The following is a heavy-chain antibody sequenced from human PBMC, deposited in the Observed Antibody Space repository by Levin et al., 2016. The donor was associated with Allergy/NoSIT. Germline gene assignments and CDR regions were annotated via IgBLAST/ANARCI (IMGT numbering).Heavy chain of an antibody. CDR1: GFTLSSYD. V-gene: IGHV3-48*03. CDR2: ITSGSNI. D-gene: IGHD3-10*01. Sequence: GGSLRLSCAASGFTLSSYDMNWVRQAPGKGLEWVSYITSGSNINYADSLKGRFTISRDNAKNSLYLQMNSLRAEDTAVYYCARTSYGSGSRYFDYWGQGTLVTVSS. CDR3: ARTSYGSGSRYFDY. J-gene: IGHJ4*02.